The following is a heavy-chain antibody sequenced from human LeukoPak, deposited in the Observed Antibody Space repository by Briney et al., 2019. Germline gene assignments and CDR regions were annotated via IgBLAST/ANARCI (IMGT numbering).Heavy chain of an antibody. CDR2: IKEDGSDK. J-gene: IGHJ6*02. D-gene: IGHD2-2*01. CDR1: GVTFPKYW. Sequence: GGSLRLSCAASGVTFPKYWMTWVRQAPGKGLEWVANIKEDGSDKYYVDSVKGRFTISRDNDKNSLYLLMNSLRDEDTAVYYCARCGYCSSTSCFYGMDVWGQGTTVTVSS. V-gene: IGHV3-7*01. CDR3: ARCGYCSSTSCFYGMDV.